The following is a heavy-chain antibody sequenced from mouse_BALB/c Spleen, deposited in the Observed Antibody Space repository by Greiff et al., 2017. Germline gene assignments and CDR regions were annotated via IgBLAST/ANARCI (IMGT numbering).Heavy chain of an antibody. V-gene: IGHV3-2*02. J-gene: IGHJ2*01. CDR3: ARRHYDHYFDY. CDR2: ISYSGST. D-gene: IGHD2-4*01. CDR1: GYSITSDYA. Sequence: EVQLVESGPGLVKPSQSLSLTCTVTGYSITSDYAWNWIRQFPGNKLEWMGYISYSGSTSYNPSLKSRISITRDTSKNQFFLQLNSVTTEDTATYYCARRHYDHYFDYWGQGTTLTVSS.